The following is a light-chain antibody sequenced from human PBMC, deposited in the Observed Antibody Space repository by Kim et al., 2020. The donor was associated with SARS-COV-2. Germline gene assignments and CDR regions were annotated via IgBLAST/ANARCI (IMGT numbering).Light chain of an antibody. Sequence: SETPKEKVTITCRASQSIGSSLHWYQQKPDQSPKLLIKYASQSISGVPSRFSGSGSGTDFTLTINSLEAEDAAVYFCHQSRSPPYTFGQGTKLEIK. V-gene: IGKV6D-21*02. CDR1: QSIGSS. CDR2: YAS. J-gene: IGKJ2*01. CDR3: HQSRSPPYT.